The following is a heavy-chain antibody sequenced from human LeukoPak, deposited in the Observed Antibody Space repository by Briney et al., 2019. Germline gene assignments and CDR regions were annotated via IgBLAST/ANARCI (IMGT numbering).Heavy chain of an antibody. D-gene: IGHD5-12*01. CDR3: LRGEAITAERPAVDV. CDR2: INPTTGEI. CDR1: GYTFSDYY. J-gene: IGHJ6*04. Sequence: GASVKVSCKASGYTFSDYYIHCLRQAPGQGLEWLSWINPTTGEIKSSQKLQGRATMTWDTSIGTAFMELRGLRPDDTAVYFCLRGEAITAERPAVDVWGKGTTVTVSS. V-gene: IGHV1-2*02.